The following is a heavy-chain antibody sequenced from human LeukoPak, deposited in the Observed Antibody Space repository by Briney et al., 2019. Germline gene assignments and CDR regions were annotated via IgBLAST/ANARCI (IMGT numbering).Heavy chain of an antibody. CDR2: ISGDGGST. CDR1: GFTFDDYA. J-gene: IGHJ6*02. CDR3: AKDKDEDYYYYGMDV. Sequence: GGSLRLSCAASGFTFDDYAMHWVRQAPGKGLEWVSLISGDGGSTYYADSVKGRFTISRDNSKNSLYLQMNSLRAEDTALYYCAKDKDEDYYYYGMDVWGQGTTVTVSS. D-gene: IGHD2-15*01. V-gene: IGHV3-43*02.